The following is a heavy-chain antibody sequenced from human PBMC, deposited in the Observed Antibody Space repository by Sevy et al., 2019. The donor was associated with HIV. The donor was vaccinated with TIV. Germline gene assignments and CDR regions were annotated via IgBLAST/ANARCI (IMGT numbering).Heavy chain of an antibody. CDR1: GASVSSGSFF. CDR3: ARDQAESSSTGGLDS. J-gene: IGHJ4*02. D-gene: IGHD6-6*01. CDR2: IYYSAST. Sequence: SETLSLTCSVSGASVSSGSFFWTWIRQAPGKGLEWIGYIYYSASTNYNPSLKSRVTFSVDTSKNQFSLKLRSVTAADTAVYYCARDQAESSSTGGLDSWGPGALVTVSS. V-gene: IGHV4-61*01.